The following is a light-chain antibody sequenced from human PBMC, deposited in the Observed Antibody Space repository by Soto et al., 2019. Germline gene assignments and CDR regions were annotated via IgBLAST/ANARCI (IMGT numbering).Light chain of an antibody. CDR3: MQATHWPRT. V-gene: IGKV2-30*01. CDR2: KVS. Sequence: DVVMTQTPLSLPVTLGQPASISCRSSQSLMYSDGNTYLNWFLQRPGQSPRRLIYKVSTRASGVPDRFSGSGSGTDFTLTISRVEAEDVGVYYYMQATHWPRTFGQGTKVEIK. J-gene: IGKJ1*01. CDR1: QSLMYSDGNTY.